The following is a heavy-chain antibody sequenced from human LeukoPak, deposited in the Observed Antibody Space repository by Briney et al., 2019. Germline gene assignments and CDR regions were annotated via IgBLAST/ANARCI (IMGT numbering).Heavy chain of an antibody. J-gene: IGHJ4*02. CDR1: GYTFTGYY. CDR3: ARGSRRAVAGRFDY. D-gene: IGHD6-19*01. Sequence: ASVKVSCKASGYTFTGYYMHWVRQAPGQVLEWMGWINPNSGGTNYAQKFQGRVTMTRDTSISTAYMELSRLRSDDTAVYYCARGSRRAVAGRFDYWGQGTLVTVSS. V-gene: IGHV1-2*02. CDR2: INPNSGGT.